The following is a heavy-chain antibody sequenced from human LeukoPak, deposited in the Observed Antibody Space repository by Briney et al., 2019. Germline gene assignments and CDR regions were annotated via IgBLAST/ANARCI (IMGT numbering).Heavy chain of an antibody. J-gene: IGHJ6*03. D-gene: IGHD2-2*01. CDR2: IIPIFGTA. V-gene: IGHV1-69*05. CDR1: GGTFITYA. Sequence: ASVKVSCKASGGTFITYALSWVRPAPARGLEWVGGIIPIFGTANYAQKFKGRVTITTDESTSTAYMELSSLRYEDTAVYYCARGVVVPAATPLLFRSYYMDVWGKGTKVSVSS. CDR3: ARGVVVPAATPLLFRSYYMDV.